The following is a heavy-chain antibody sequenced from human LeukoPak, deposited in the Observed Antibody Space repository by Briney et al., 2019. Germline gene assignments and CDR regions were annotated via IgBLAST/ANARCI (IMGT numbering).Heavy chain of an antibody. CDR2: ISNGGNTI. J-gene: IGHJ3*02. D-gene: IGHD6-19*01. Sequence: PGGSLRLSCAASGFTFSDYYMSWIRQAPGKGLEWVSYISNGGNTIYYADSVKGRFTISRDIAENSLYLQMNSLRAEDTAMYYCARGQWRGDMWGQGTMVTVSS. CDR3: ARGQWRGDM. V-gene: IGHV3-11*04. CDR1: GFTFSDYY.